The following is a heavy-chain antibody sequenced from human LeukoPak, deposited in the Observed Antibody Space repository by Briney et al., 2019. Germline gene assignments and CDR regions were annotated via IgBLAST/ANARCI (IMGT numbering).Heavy chain of an antibody. D-gene: IGHD5-18*01. CDR2: IYYSGGT. CDR3: ARENSDTAMVV. J-gene: IGHJ4*02. V-gene: IGHV4-31*03. Sequence: SSETLSLTCTVSGGSISSGGYYWSWIRQHPGKGLEWIGYIYYSGGTYYNPSLKSRVTISVDTSKNQFSLKLSSVTAADTAVYYCARENSDTAMVVWGQGTLVTVSS. CDR1: GGSISSGGYY.